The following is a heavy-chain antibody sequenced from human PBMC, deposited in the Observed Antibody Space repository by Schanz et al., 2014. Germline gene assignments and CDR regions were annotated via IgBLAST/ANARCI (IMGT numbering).Heavy chain of an antibody. V-gene: IGHV3-7*02. D-gene: IGHD1-26*01. J-gene: IGHJ5*02. CDR2: IKKDGSEK. CDR1: GFTFSDYW. CDR3: ARGRELES. Sequence: EVQLVESGGGLVQPGGSLRLSCTASGFTFSDYWMSWVRQAPGKGPEWVANIKKDGSEKYYVDSVKGRFTISRDNDKNYLFLQMNRLRPEDTAVYYCARGRELESWGQGTLVTVSS.